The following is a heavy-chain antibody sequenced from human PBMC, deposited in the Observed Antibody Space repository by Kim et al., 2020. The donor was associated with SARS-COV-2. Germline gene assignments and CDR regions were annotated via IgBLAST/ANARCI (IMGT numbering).Heavy chain of an antibody. Sequence: SETLSLTCTVSGGSISSSSYYWGWIRQPPGKGLEWIGSIYYSGSTYYNPSLKSRVTISVDTSKNQFSLKLSSVTAADTAVYYCARELGGGVVVVAATLGYGMDVWGQGTTVTVSS. V-gene: IGHV4-39*07. CDR3: ARELGGGVVVVAATLGYGMDV. CDR1: GGSISSSSYY. D-gene: IGHD2-15*01. CDR2: IYYSGST. J-gene: IGHJ6*02.